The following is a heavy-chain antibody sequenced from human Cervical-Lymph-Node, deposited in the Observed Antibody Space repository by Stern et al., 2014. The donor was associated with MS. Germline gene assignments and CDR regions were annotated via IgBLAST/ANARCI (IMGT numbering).Heavy chain of an antibody. CDR3: ARDTSSPERSDW. V-gene: IGHV3-53*01. CDR1: GFTVSRDY. J-gene: IGHJ4*02. D-gene: IGHD1-1*01. CDR2: ITNVGST. Sequence: EVHLLESGGGVIQPGGSLRLSCTASGFTVSRDYMTWVRQAPGKGREWVSLITNVGSTFYTDSVKGRFTISRDDSKNTVYLHMTSLRAEDTAMYYCARDTSSPERSDWWGQGTLVTVSS.